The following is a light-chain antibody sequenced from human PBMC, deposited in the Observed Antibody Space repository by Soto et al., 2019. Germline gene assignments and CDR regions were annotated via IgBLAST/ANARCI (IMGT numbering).Light chain of an antibody. Sequence: EIVLTQSPATLSLSPGETVSLSCRASQSAGNFLAWYQQKPGQAPRLLIYYVSTRATGIPARFSGSGSGTEFTLTINSLQSEDSAVYYCQQHNQWPITFGQGTRLEIK. V-gene: IGKV3D-15*01. J-gene: IGKJ5*01. CDR2: YVS. CDR1: QSAGNF. CDR3: QQHNQWPIT.